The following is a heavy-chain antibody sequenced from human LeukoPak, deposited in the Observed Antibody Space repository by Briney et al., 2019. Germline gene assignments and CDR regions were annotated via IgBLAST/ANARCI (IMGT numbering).Heavy chain of an antibody. Sequence: SSETLSLTCAVYGGSFSGYYWSWIRQPPGKGLEWIGEINHSGSTNYNPSLKSRVTISVDTSKNQFSLKLSSVTAADTAVYYCARIAAAYRRHFDYWGQGTLVTVSS. V-gene: IGHV4-34*01. J-gene: IGHJ4*02. CDR2: INHSGST. D-gene: IGHD6-13*01. CDR1: GGSFSGYY. CDR3: ARIAAAYRRHFDY.